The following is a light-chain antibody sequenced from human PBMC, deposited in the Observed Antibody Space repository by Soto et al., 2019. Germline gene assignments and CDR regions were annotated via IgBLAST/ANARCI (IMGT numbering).Light chain of an antibody. V-gene: IGKV1-5*03. CDR3: QKYNSLYT. CDR2: KAS. Sequence: DIQMTQSPSTLSASVGDRVTITCRASQSISSWLAWYQQKPGKAPKLLIYKASSLERGVLSRFSGSGSGTDFTLTISSLQPDDFATYYCQKYNSLYTFGQGTKLEIQ. J-gene: IGKJ2*01. CDR1: QSISSW.